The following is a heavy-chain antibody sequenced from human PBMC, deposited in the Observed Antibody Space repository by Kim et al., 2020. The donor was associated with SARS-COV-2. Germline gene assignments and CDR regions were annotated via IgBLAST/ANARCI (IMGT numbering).Heavy chain of an antibody. V-gene: IGHV4-31*03. D-gene: IGHD3-10*01. J-gene: IGHJ6*02. CDR3: ARDYGSGSPYGMDV. Sequence: SETLSLTCTVSGGSISSGGYYWSWIRQHPGKGLEWIGYIYYSGSTYYNPSLKSRVTISVDTSKNQFSLKLSSVTAADTAVYYCARDYGSGSPYGMDVWGQGTTVTVSS. CDR2: IYYSGST. CDR1: GGSISSGGYY.